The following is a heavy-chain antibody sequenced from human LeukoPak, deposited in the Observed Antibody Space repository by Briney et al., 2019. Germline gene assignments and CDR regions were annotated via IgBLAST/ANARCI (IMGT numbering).Heavy chain of an antibody. CDR2: INPSGGST. CDR3: ASGGIVGATYGYYFDY. D-gene: IGHD1-26*01. CDR1: GYTFTGYY. J-gene: IGHJ4*02. Sequence: EASVKVSCKSSGYTFTGYYMHWVRQPPGQGLGWMGIINPSGGSTSYAQKFQGRVTMTRDTSTSTVYMELSSLRSEDTAVYYCASGGIVGATYGYYFDYWGQGTLVTVSS. V-gene: IGHV1-46*01.